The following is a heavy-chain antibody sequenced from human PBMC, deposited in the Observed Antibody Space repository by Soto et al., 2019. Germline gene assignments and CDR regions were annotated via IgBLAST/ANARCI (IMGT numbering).Heavy chain of an antibody. D-gene: IGHD3-22*01. Sequence: GGSLRLSCAASGVTFSSYSMNWVRQATGKGLEWVSSISSSSSYIYYADSEKGRFTISRDNAKNSLYLQMNSLRAEDTAVYYCAGYDSSGYYYYYYGMDVWGQGTTVTVSS. CDR1: GVTFSSYS. CDR3: AGYDSSGYYYYYYGMDV. J-gene: IGHJ6*02. V-gene: IGHV3-21*01. CDR2: ISSSSSYI.